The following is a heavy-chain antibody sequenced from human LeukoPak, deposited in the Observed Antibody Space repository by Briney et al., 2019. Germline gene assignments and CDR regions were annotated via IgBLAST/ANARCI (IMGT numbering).Heavy chain of an antibody. J-gene: IGHJ5*02. CDR1: GGTFSSYA. D-gene: IGHD3-3*01. V-gene: IGHV1-69*04. Sequence: SVKVSCKASGGTFSSYAISWVRQAPGQGLEWMGRIIPILGIANYAQKFQGRVTITADTSTSTAYMELRSLRSDDTAVYYCARASLRFLEWPNWFDPWGQGTLVTVSS. CDR2: IIPILGIA. CDR3: ARASLRFLEWPNWFDP.